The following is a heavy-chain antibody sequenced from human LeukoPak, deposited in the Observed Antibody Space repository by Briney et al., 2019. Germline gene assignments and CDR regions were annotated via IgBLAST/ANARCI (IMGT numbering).Heavy chain of an antibody. CDR2: IYPGDSDV. CDR1: GYIFSDYW. J-gene: IGHJ5*01. CDR3: ARLSRPHILDTNWFDS. V-gene: IGHV5-51*01. Sequence: GESLKISCTGSGYIFSDYWIGWVRRMPGKGLEWMGIIYPGDSDVRYSPSFQGQVIMSADKSISTAYLEWSGLKASDTAMYYCARLSRPHILDTNWFDSWGQGSLVTISS. D-gene: IGHD3-9*01.